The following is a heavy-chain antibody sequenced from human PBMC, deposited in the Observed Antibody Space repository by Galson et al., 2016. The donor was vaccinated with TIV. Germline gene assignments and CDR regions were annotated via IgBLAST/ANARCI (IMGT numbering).Heavy chain of an antibody. V-gene: IGHV4-59*08. CDR3: ARAPYGENWYFDL. D-gene: IGHD3-10*01. J-gene: IGHJ2*01. CDR1: GVSISSYH. CDR2: IYYSGNTNY. Sequence: LSLTCSVSGVSISSYHWTWTRQPPGKGLEWMGYIYYSGNTNYNYNPSLESRVTMSVDTSKTQVSLELYSVTAADTAMYFCARAPYGENWYFDLWGRGTLVTVSS.